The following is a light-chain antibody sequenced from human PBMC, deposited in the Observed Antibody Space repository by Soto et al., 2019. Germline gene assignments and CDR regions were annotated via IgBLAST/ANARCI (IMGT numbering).Light chain of an antibody. V-gene: IGLV2-14*03. J-gene: IGLJ1*01. CDR3: TSYTSSTPFYV. CDR2: DVS. CDR1: RTDVADGYDY. Sequence: QSVLTQPASVSGSPGQSIAISCTGVRTDVADGYDYVSWYQQHPGQAPQLIIYDVSNRPSGVSDRFSGSKSGNTASLTISGLQAEDEAEYYCTSYTSSTPFYVXGTGTKVPVL.